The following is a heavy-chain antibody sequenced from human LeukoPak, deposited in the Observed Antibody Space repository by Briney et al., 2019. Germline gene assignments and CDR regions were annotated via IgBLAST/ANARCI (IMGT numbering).Heavy chain of an antibody. CDR1: GYTFTGYY. V-gene: IGHV1-2*06. CDR3: ARVPLRITISTRFDP. J-gene: IGHJ5*02. Sequence: ASVKVSCKASGYTFTGYYMHWVRQAPGQGLEWMGRINPNSGGTNYAQKFQGRVTMTRDTSISTAYMELSRLRSDDTAVYYCARVPLRITISTRFDPWGQGTLVTVSS. CDR2: INPNSGGT. D-gene: IGHD3-3*01.